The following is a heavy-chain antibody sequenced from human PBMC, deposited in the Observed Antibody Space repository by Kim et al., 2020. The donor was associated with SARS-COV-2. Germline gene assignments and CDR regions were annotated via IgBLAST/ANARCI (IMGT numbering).Heavy chain of an antibody. V-gene: IGHV3-9*01. J-gene: IGHJ4*02. CDR3: AKDIRGYDLRYFDY. Sequence: ADSVKGRVTISRDNAKNSLYLQMNSLRAEDTALYYCAKDIRGYDLRYFDYWGQGTLVTVSS. D-gene: IGHD5-12*01.